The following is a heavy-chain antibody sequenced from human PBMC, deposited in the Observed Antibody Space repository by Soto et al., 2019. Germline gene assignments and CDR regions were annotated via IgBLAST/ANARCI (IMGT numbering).Heavy chain of an antibody. CDR3: ARGRSSPNFDP. V-gene: IGHV1-69*01. D-gene: IGHD6-6*01. J-gene: IGHJ5*02. CDR1: GGTFTNYV. CDR2: LIPIFGAA. Sequence: QVQLVQSGAEVRKPGSSVKVSCKISGGTFTNYVISWLRQAPGQGLEWMGALIPIFGAANLAQKFQGRVTITADESTRTVNMELSSLTSEDTAVYYCARGRSSPNFDPWGQGTLVTVSS.